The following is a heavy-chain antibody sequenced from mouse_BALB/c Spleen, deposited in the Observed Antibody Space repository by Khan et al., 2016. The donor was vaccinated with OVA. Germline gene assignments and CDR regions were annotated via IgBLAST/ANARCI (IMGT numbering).Heavy chain of an antibody. CDR1: GYTFINYW. V-gene: IGHV1-7*01. CDR2: INPSTGYT. J-gene: IGHJ2*01. D-gene: IGHD1-1*01. CDR3: ARGGLRWDFDY. Sequence: QVQLQQSGAELAKPGASVKMSCKASGYTFINYWILWVKQRPGQGLEWIGYINPSTGYTEYNQKFKDKATLTADKSSSTAYMQLRSLTSEDSTVSDCARGGLRWDFDYWGQGTTLTVSA.